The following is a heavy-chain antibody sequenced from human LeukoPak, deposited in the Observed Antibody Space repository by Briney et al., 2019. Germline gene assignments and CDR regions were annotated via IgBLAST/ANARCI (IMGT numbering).Heavy chain of an antibody. CDR3: ARDLSSSWSYYYGMDV. V-gene: IGHV3-74*01. CDR1: GFTFSSYW. CDR2: ISSEGSSI. Sequence: GGSLRLSCAASGFTFSSYWMHWVRQAPGKGLVWVSRISSEGSSISYADSVKGRFTISRGNAKNTLYLQMNSLRAEDTAVYYRARDLSSSWSYYYGMDVWGQGTTVTVSS. D-gene: IGHD6-13*01. J-gene: IGHJ6*02.